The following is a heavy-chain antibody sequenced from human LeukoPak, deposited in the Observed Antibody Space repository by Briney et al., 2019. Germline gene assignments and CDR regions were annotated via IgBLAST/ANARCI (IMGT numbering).Heavy chain of an antibody. CDR3: AKGMIYCSGGTCYFGTFDI. Sequence: GGSLRLSCAASGFTFSNYVMSWVRQAPGKGLEWVSGVSGGGGSTYYADSVKGRFTISRDNSKNTLYLQMKSLRAEDTAIYYCAKGMIYCSGGTCYFGTFDIWGQGPMVTVSS. D-gene: IGHD2-15*01. V-gene: IGHV3-23*01. CDR1: GFTFSNYV. J-gene: IGHJ3*02. CDR2: VSGGGGST.